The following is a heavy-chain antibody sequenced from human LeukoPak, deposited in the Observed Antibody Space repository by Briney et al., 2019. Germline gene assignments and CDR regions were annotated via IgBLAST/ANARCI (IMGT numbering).Heavy chain of an antibody. CDR1: GGSISSGDYY. Sequence: SQTLSLTCTVSGGSISSGDYYWGWIRQPPGKGLEWIGYIYYSGSIYYNPSLKSRVTISVDTSKNQFSLKLSSVTAADTAVYYCARVSREDTAMVNYFDYWGQGTLVTVSS. CDR3: ARVSREDTAMVNYFDY. J-gene: IGHJ4*02. V-gene: IGHV4-30-4*08. D-gene: IGHD5-18*01. CDR2: IYYSGSI.